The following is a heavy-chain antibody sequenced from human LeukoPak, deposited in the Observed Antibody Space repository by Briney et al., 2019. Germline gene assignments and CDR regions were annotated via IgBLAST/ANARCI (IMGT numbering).Heavy chain of an antibody. V-gene: IGHV1-69*13. D-gene: IGHD3-3*01. CDR2: IIPIFGTT. CDR3: ARDLLPMTVFGVVND. J-gene: IGHJ4*02. CDR1: GGTFSSNG. Sequence: ASVEVSCKSSGGTFSSNGISWLRQAPGQDLEWMGGIIPIFGTTDYAQKFQGRVTITADEARSTAYMELSSLTFDDTAVYYCARDLLPMTVFGVVNDWGQGTLVTVSS.